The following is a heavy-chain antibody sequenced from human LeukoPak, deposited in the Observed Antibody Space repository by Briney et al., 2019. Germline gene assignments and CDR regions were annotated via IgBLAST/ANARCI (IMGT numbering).Heavy chain of an antibody. CDR3: ARVDSSGDYRRRGPLVDY. Sequence: PGGSLRLSCAASGFTVSSNYMSWVRQAPGKGLEWVSVISSGGSPYYAVSVKGRFTISRDDSKNTLYLQMNILRAEDTAVYYCARVDSSGDYRRRGPLVDYWGQGTLVTVSS. CDR2: ISSGGSP. CDR1: GFTVSSNY. D-gene: IGHD3-22*01. V-gene: IGHV3-53*01. J-gene: IGHJ4*02.